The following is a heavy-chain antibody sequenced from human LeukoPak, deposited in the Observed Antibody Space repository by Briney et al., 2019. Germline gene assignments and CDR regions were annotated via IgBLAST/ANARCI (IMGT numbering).Heavy chain of an antibody. CDR1: GGSISSGGYY. V-gene: IGHV4-31*03. CDR3: ARFGGYGTDDAFDI. D-gene: IGHD5-12*01. Sequence: PSQTLSLTCTVSGGSISSGGYYWSWIRQHPGKGLEWIGYIYYSGSTYYNPSLKCRVTISVDTSKNQFSLKLSSVTAADTAVYYCARFGGYGTDDAFDIWGQGTMVTVSS. J-gene: IGHJ3*02. CDR2: IYYSGST.